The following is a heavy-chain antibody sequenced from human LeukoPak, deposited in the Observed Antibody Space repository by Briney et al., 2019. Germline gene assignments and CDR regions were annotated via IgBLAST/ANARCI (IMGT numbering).Heavy chain of an antibody. CDR3: ARRGVDYGDYYFDL. D-gene: IGHD4-17*01. J-gene: IGHJ2*01. Sequence: PSETLSLTCTVSGGSISSSSYYWGWIRQPPGKGLEWIGSIYYSGSTYYNPSLKSRVTISVDTSKNQFSLKLSSVTAADTAVYYCARRGVDYGDYYFDLWGRGTLVTVSS. CDR2: IYYSGST. V-gene: IGHV4-39*01. CDR1: GGSISSSSYY.